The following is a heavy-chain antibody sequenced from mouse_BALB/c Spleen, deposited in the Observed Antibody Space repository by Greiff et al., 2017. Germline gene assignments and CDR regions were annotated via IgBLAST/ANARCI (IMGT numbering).Heavy chain of an antibody. D-gene: IGHD1-1*01. CDR3: TYYGSSPFDY. Sequence: EVQVVESGGGLVQPGGSMKLSCVASGFTFSNYWMNWVRQSPEKGLEWVAEIRLKSNNYATHYAESVKGRFTISRDDSKSSVYLQMNNVRAEETGIYYCTYYGSSPFDYWGQGTTLTVSS. CDR2: IRLKSNNYAT. J-gene: IGHJ2*01. CDR1: GFTFSNYW. V-gene: IGHV6-6*02.